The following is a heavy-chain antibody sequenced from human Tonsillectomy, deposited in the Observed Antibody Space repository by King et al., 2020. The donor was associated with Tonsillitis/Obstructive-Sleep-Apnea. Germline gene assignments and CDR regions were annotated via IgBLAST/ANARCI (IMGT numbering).Heavy chain of an antibody. D-gene: IGHD2-2*01. CDR3: AEYQLPKDAFDI. Sequence: QLQESGPGLVKPSETLSLTCTVSGGSISSSSYYWGWIRQPPGKGLEWIGSIYYSGSTYYNPSLKSRVTISVDTSKNQFSLELSSVTAADTAVYYCAEYQLPKDAFDIWGQGTMVTVSS. CDR2: IYYSGST. V-gene: IGHV4-39*01. J-gene: IGHJ3*02. CDR1: GGSISSSSYY.